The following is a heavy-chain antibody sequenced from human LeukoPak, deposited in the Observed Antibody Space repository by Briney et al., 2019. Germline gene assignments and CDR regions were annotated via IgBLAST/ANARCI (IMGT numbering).Heavy chain of an antibody. Sequence: GGSLRLSCAASGFTFSSYAMHWVRQAPGKGLEWVSYISSSGSTIYYADSVKGRFTISRDNAKNSLYLQMNSLRAEDTAVYYCAKVPPPVGATYNFDYSGHGTLV. CDR1: GFTFSSYA. J-gene: IGHJ4*01. D-gene: IGHD1-26*01. V-gene: IGHV3-48*03. CDR3: AKVPPPVGATYNFDY. CDR2: ISSSGSTI.